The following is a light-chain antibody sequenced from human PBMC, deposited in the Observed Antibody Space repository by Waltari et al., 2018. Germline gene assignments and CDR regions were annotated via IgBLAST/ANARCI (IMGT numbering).Light chain of an antibody. Sequence: DIQMTQSPSSVSASVGHRVTITCPARQDISSWLAWYQQNPRKAPELLIYAASSLQSGVPSRFSGSGAGTDFTLTSSSLQPEDFSTYYCQQANIVPFSFGGGTKVEIK. J-gene: IGKJ4*01. CDR1: QDISSW. CDR2: AAS. V-gene: IGKV1D-12*01. CDR3: QQANIVPFS.